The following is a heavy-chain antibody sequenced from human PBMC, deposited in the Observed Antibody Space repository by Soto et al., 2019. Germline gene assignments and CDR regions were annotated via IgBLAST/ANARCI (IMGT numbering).Heavy chain of an antibody. Sequence: ASVKVSCKASGGTFSSYAISWVRQAPGQGLEWMGGIIPIFGTANYAQKFQGRVTITADKSTSTAYMELSSLRSEDTAVYYCARRKPQYYYDSSIWGQGTMVTVSS. J-gene: IGHJ3*02. CDR1: GGTFSSYA. CDR3: ARRKPQYYYDSSI. CDR2: IIPIFGTA. D-gene: IGHD3-22*01. V-gene: IGHV1-69*06.